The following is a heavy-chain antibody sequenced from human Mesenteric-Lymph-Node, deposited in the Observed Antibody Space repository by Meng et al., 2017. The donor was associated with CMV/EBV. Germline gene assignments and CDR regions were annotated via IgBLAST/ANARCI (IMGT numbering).Heavy chain of an antibody. D-gene: IGHD3-16*01. CDR1: AFTFSNYA. CDR3: AKAGGVEPYYYSYYGMDV. Sequence: GESLKISCAASAFTFSNYAMNWVRQAPGKGLEWVSVIGGSGGSTYYADSVKGRFTISRDNSKNTLYLQMNSLRAEDTAVYYCAKAGGVEPYYYSYYGMDVWGQGTTVTVSS. V-gene: IGHV3-23*01. J-gene: IGHJ6*02. CDR2: IGGSGGST.